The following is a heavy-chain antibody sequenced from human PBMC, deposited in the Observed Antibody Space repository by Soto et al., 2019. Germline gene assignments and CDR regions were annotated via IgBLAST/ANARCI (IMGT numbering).Heavy chain of an antibody. V-gene: IGHV1-18*01. CDR3: ARGGRHASSGYYLPFSGMDV. Sequence: QVQLVQSGAEVKKPGASVKVSCKASGYTFTSYGISWVRQAPGQGLEWMGWISAYNGNTNYAQKPQGRVTMTTATSTSTAYMALRRLRSDDTAVYYCARGGRHASSGYYLPFSGMDVWGQGTTVTVSS. D-gene: IGHD3-22*01. J-gene: IGHJ6*02. CDR2: ISAYNGNT. CDR1: GYTFTSYG.